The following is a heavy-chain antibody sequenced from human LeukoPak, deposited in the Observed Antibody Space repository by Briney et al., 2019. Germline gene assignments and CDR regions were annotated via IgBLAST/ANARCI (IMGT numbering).Heavy chain of an antibody. D-gene: IGHD5-24*01. J-gene: IGHJ4*02. V-gene: IGHV3-20*04. Sequence: PGGSLRLSCAASGFTFDDYGMSWVRQAPGKGLEWVSGINWNGGSTGYADSVKGRFTISRDNAKNSLYVQMNSLRAEDTALYYCAKGYRKGRWLPLDYWGQGTLVTVSS. CDR1: GFTFDDYG. CDR3: AKGYRKGRWLPLDY. CDR2: INWNGGST.